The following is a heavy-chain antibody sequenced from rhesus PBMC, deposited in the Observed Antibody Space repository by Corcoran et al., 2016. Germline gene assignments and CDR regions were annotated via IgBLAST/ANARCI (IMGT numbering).Heavy chain of an antibody. CDR1: GDSISSHY. J-gene: IGHJ4*01. CDR3: VRGGYYSGSYFYDY. D-gene: IGHD3-16*01. CDR2: IYGGSGMT. Sequence: QVQLQESGPGLVKPSETLPLTCAVSGDSISSHYWSWIRQPPGKGLEWIAYIYGGSGMTTSNPSLKSEVTISKATAKTQFSLRLSTVTAADTAVYYCVRGGYYSGSYFYDYWGQGVLVTVSS. V-gene: IGHV4-147*01.